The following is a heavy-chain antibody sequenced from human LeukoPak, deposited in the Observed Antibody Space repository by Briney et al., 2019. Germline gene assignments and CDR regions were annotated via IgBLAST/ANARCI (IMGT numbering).Heavy chain of an antibody. V-gene: IGHV3-7*01. CDR1: GFIFSSYA. Sequence: GGSLTLSCAASGFIFSSYAMNWVRPPGGRGRDWVANIKKDGSEKHYLDSMKGRVPMSRDKANNSLYLQTTSLRDEDTAVSYCERFYGSGSKAGAYYYFNGMDVWGQGTTVTVSS. CDR2: IKKDGSEK. J-gene: IGHJ6*02. CDR3: ERFYGSGSKAGAYYYFNGMDV. D-gene: IGHD3-10*01.